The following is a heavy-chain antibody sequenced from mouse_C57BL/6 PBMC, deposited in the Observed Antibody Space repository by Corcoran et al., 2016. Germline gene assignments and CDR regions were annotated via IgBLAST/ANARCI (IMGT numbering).Heavy chain of an antibody. CDR1: GYTFTDYY. V-gene: IGHV1-19*01. CDR2: INPYNGGT. CDR3: ARRDYDYDFAY. J-gene: IGHJ3*01. Sequence: EVQLQQSGPVLVKPGASVKMSCKASGYTFTDYYMNWVKQSHGKSLEWIGVINPYNGGTSYNQKFKGKATLTVDKSSSTAYMELRSLTSEDSAVYYCARRDYDYDFAYWGQGTLVTVSA. D-gene: IGHD2-4*01.